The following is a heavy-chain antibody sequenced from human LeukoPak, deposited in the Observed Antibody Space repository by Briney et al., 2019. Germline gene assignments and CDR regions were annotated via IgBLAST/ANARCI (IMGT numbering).Heavy chain of an antibody. D-gene: IGHD6-19*01. CDR1: GFSFSSHA. Sequence: GGSLRLSCAASGFSFSSHAVSWVRQTPGTGLEWVSGISVSAGITRYADSVKGRFTISTDDPKNVVYLEMNSLRVEDTALYYCTRGYSSGWSPFDYWGLGTLVTVSS. CDR2: ISVSAGIT. J-gene: IGHJ4*02. V-gene: IGHV3-23*01. CDR3: TRGYSSGWSPFDY.